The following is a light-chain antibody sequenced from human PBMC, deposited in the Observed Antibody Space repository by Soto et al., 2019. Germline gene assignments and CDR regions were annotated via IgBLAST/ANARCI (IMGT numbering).Light chain of an antibody. V-gene: IGKV1-5*01. CDR3: QQYNSYSPTT. J-gene: IGKJ1*01. Sequence: DIQMTQSPSTLSASVGDRVTITCRASQSISSWLAWYQQKPGKAPKLLIYDASSLESGVPSRFSGSRSGTEFTLTISGLQPDDFATYYCQQYNSYSPTTFGQGTKVEIK. CDR1: QSISSW. CDR2: DAS.